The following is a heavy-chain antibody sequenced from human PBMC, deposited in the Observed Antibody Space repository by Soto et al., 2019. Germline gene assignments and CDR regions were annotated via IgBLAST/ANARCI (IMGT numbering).Heavy chain of an antibody. D-gene: IGHD6-13*01. V-gene: IGHV3-20*01. CDR1: GFTFDDYG. J-gene: IGHJ6*03. CDR2: INWNGGST. Sequence: GGSLRLSCAASGFTFDDYGMSWVRQAPGKGLEWVSGINWNGGSTGYADSVKGRFTISRDNAKNSLYLQMNSLRAEDTALYHCARVSAAYPGINYYYYMDVWGKGTTVTVSS. CDR3: ARVSAAYPGINYYYYMDV.